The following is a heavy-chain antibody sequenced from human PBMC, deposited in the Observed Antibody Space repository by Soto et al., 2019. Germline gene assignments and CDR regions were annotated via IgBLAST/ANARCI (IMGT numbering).Heavy chain of an antibody. D-gene: IGHD2-15*01. J-gene: IGHJ5*01. CDR1: GFSFSSYT. CDR3: ARAHEVAWFDS. V-gene: IGHV3-21*06. Sequence: GGSLRLSCTASGFSFSSYTMNWVRQAPGKGLQWVASITNRGTHTYSADSVKGRFTISRDNDKNSLYLQMNNLRAEDTATYYCARAHEVAWFDSWGLGTLVTVSS. CDR2: ITNRGTHT.